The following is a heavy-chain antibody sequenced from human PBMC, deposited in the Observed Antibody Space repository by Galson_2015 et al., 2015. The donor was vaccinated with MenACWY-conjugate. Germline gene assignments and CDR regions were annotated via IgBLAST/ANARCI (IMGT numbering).Heavy chain of an antibody. CDR3: ARGPGGHSFSYRDYFDY. CDR2: IYPGDGDS. J-gene: IGHJ4*02. V-gene: IGHV5-51*01. D-gene: IGHD5-18*01. CDR1: GDSFNTYW. Sequence: QSGAEVKKPGESLKISCRVSGDSFNTYWIGWVRQKPGKGLEWMGIIYPGDGDSRYSPSLKGRVTISVNTSKNQCSLKLTSVSAADTAVYFCARGPGGHSFSYRDYFDYWGQGALVTVSS.